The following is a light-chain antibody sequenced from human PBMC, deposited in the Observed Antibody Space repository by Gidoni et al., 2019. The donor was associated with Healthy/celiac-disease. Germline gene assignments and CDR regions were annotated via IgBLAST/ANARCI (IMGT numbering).Light chain of an antibody. V-gene: IGKV3-20*01. CDR2: GAS. CDR3: QQYGSSPPLT. J-gene: IGKJ4*01. CDR1: QCFSSSY. Sequence: EIGLPQSPGTLSFSPGERATLFCRASQCFSSSYLASSQQKPGQAPRPLIYGASSRATGIPDRFSGSGSGTEFTLTISRLEPEDFVVYYCQQYGSSPPLTFGGGTKVEIK.